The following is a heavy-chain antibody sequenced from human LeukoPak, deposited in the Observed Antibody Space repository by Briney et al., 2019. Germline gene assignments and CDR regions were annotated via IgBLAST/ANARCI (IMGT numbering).Heavy chain of an antibody. V-gene: IGHV3-33*01. CDR3: ARDGSSGYYYGMDV. J-gene: IGHJ6*02. D-gene: IGHD3-22*01. CDR1: GFTFSSYG. Sequence: GGSLRLSCAASGFTFSSYGMHWVRQAPGKGLEWVAVIWYDGSITYYADSVKGRFSISRDNTQNTLSLQMNSLRAEDTALYYCARDGSSGYYYGMDVWGQGTTVTVSS. CDR2: IWYDGSIT.